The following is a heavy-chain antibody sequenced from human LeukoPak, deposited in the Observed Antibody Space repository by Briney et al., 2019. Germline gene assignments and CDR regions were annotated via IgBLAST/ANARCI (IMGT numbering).Heavy chain of an antibody. V-gene: IGHV3-23*01. D-gene: IGHD4/OR15-4a*01. CDR2: ITGSGDGT. CDR1: GFTFSSYA. J-gene: IGHJ4*02. CDR3: AKAGLVRGGALDS. Sequence: GGSLRLSCAASGFTFSSYAMSWVRQAPGKGLEWVSSITGSGDGTSAADSVTGRFSISRDNSKSTLYLQMNSLRVEDTAVYYCAKAGLVRGGALDSWGQGTLVTVSS.